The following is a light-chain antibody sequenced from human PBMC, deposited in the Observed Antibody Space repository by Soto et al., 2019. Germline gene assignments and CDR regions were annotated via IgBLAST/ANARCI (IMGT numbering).Light chain of an antibody. Sequence: EIVLTQSPGTLSLSPGERATLSCRASQSVSSSSLAWYHQRPGQAPRLLIYGASTRATGIPDRFNGSGSETNFALTITKLESEDFQEDYYPPYGNSQFTFGHGTKGDMK. CDR2: GAS. CDR3: PPYGNSQFT. CDR1: QSVSSSS. J-gene: IGKJ3*01. V-gene: IGKV3-20*01.